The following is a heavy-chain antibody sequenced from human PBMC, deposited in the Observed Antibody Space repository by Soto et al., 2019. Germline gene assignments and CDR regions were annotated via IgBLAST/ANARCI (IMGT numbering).Heavy chain of an antibody. D-gene: IGHD2-2*01. V-gene: IGHV1-46*01. CDR2: INPSGGST. J-gene: IGHJ4*02. CDR3: ARDGCSSTSCRSTIQPDRFDY. CDR1: GYTFTSYY. Sequence: GASVKVSCKASGYTFTSYYMHWVRQAPGQGLEWMGIINPSGGSTSYAQKFQGRVTMTRDTSTSTVYMELSSLRSEDTAVYYCARDGCSSTSCRSTIQPDRFDYWGQGTLVTVSS.